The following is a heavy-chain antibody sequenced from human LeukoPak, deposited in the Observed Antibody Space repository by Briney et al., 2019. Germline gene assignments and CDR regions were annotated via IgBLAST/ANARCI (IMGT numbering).Heavy chain of an antibody. Sequence: ASETLSLTCTVSGGSISSSSYYWGWIRQPPGKGPEWIGSIYYSGSTYYNPSLKSRVTISVDTSKNQFSLKLSSVTAADTAVYYCAREAYDSNNYFDYWGQGTLVTVSS. CDR1: GGSISSSSYY. CDR3: AREAYDSNNYFDY. D-gene: IGHD3-22*01. V-gene: IGHV4-39*02. CDR2: IYYSGST. J-gene: IGHJ4*02.